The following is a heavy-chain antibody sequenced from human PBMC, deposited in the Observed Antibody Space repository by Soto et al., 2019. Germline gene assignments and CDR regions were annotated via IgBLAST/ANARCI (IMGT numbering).Heavy chain of an antibody. V-gene: IGHV1-69*06. CDR3: ARDRTVTTPRNWFDP. CDR2: IIPIFGTA. Sequence: QVQLVQSGAEVKKPGSSVKVSCKASGGTFSSYAISWVRQAPGQGLEWMGGIIPIFGTANYAQKLQGRVTITADKSTSTAHMELSSLRSEYTAVYYCARDRTVTTPRNWFDPWGQGTLVTVSS. J-gene: IGHJ5*02. CDR1: GGTFSSYA. D-gene: IGHD4-17*01.